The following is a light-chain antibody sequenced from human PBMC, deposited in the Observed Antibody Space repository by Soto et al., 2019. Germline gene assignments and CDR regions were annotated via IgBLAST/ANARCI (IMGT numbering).Light chain of an antibody. Sequence: EIVLTQSPGTLSLSPGERASLSCRASQSVSSSYLAWYQQKPVQAPRLLIYGASSRATGIPDRFSGSGSGTDFTLTISRLEPEDFAVYYCQQYGSSALTFGGGTK. CDR2: GAS. V-gene: IGKV3-20*01. CDR3: QQYGSSALT. CDR1: QSVSSSY. J-gene: IGKJ4*01.